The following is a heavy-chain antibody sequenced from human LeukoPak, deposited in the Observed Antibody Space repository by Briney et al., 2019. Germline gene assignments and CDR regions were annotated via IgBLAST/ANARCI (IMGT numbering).Heavy chain of an antibody. Sequence: PSETLSLTCAVSGYSISSGYYWGWIRQPPGKGLEWIGRIYHSGSTYYNPSLKSRVTISVDTSKNQFSLKLSSVPAADTAVYYCARHWVYGSGSYYYPPPFAYWGQGTLVTVSS. D-gene: IGHD3-10*01. V-gene: IGHV4-38-2*01. J-gene: IGHJ4*02. CDR2: IYHSGST. CDR1: GYSISSGYY. CDR3: ARHWVYGSGSYYYPPPFAY.